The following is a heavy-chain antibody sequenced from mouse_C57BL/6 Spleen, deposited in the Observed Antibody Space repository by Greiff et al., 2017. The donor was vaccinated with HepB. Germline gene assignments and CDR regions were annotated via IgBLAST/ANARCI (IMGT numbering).Heavy chain of an antibody. CDR1: GFTFSDYG. CDR3: ARMWLRRRVFDY. V-gene: IGHV5-17*01. CDR2: ISSGSSTI. Sequence: EVKVVESGGGLVKPGGSLKLSCAASGFTFSDYGMHWVRQAPEKGLEWVAYISSGSSTIYYADTVKGRFTISRDNAKNTLFLQMTSLRSEDTAMYYCARMWLRRRVFDYWGQGTTLTVSS. D-gene: IGHD2-2*01. J-gene: IGHJ2*01.